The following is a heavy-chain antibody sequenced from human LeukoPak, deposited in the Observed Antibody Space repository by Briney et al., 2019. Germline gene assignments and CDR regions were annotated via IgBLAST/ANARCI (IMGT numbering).Heavy chain of an antibody. CDR3: ARAKSITIFGVVSRGLDP. V-gene: IGHV4-34*01. CDR2: VNHSGST. D-gene: IGHD3-3*01. J-gene: IGHJ5*02. CDR1: GGSFSGYY. Sequence: SETLSLTCAVYGGSFSGYYWRWIRQPPGKGLEWIGEVNHSGSTNYNPSLKSRVTISVDTSKNQFSLKLSSVTAADTAVYYCARAKSITIFGVVSRGLDPWGQGTLVTVSS.